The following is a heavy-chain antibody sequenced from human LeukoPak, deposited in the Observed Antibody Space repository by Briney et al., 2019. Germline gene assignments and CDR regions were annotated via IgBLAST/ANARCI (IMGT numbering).Heavy chain of an antibody. CDR1: GASIRINYF. Sequence: SQTLSLTCAVSGASIRINYFWNWIRQHPGEGLEWIGYIHDSGSTHYNPSLKSRLTMSLDTSNNQFSMKLNSVTAADTAVYYCASGYGYVYRYLDIWGQGTLVTVAS. V-gene: IGHV4-31*11. D-gene: IGHD5-18*01. CDR3: ASGYGYVYRYLDI. J-gene: IGHJ4*02. CDR2: IHDSGST.